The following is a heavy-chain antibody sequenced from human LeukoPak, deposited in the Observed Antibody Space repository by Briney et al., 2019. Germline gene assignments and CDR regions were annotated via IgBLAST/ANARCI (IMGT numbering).Heavy chain of an antibody. CDR1: GYTFNSYY. J-gene: IGHJ4*02. D-gene: IGHD4-17*01. CDR2: INPSGGST. Sequence: GASVKVSCKASGYTFNSYYMHWVRQAPGQGLEWMGIINPSGGSTSYAQKFQGRVTMTRDMSTSTVYMELSSLRSEDTAVYYCARDQPQYGDYVTPLDYWGQGTLVTVSS. V-gene: IGHV1-46*02. CDR3: ARDQPQYGDYVTPLDY.